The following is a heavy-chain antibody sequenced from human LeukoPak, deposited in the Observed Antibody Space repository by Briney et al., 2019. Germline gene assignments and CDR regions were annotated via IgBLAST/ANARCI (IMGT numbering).Heavy chain of an antibody. J-gene: IGHJ4*02. V-gene: IGHV3-30-3*01. CDR1: GFTFSSYA. CDR2: ISYDGSNK. CDR3: ARDGEAYRTHFDY. D-gene: IGHD3-16*02. Sequence: GRSLRLSCAASGFTFSSYAMHWVRQAPGKGLEWVAVISYDGSNKYYADSVKGRFTISRDNSKNTLYLQMNSLRAEGTAVYYCARDGEAYRTHFDYWGQGTLVTVSS.